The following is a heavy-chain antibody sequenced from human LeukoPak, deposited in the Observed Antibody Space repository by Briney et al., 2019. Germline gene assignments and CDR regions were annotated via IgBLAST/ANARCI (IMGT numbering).Heavy chain of an antibody. D-gene: IGHD4-11*01. CDR1: GFTFSTYW. V-gene: IGHV3-7*01. J-gene: IGHJ4*02. CDR2: IKEDGSEK. CDR3: ARGRLGDS. Sequence: PGGSLRLFCAASGFTFSTYWMSWVRQAPGKGLEWVANIKEDGSEKYYVDSVKGRFTISRDNAKNSLYLLINSLRAEDTAVYYCARGRLGDSWGQGTLVTVSS.